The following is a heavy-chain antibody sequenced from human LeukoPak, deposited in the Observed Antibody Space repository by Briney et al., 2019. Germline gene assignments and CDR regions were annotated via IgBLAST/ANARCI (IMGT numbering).Heavy chain of an antibody. D-gene: IGHD3-10*01. Sequence: SSETLSLTCTISGYSMSGYSWSWLRQPAGKGLEWIGRIYTSYFTEYNLSLDGRVTMSIDTSKNQFSLMLDSVTAADTAIYYCARVHIVTGTYFDSWGQGALVTVSS. CDR2: IYTSYFT. V-gene: IGHV4-4*07. CDR1: GYSMSGYS. J-gene: IGHJ4*02. CDR3: ARVHIVTGTYFDS.